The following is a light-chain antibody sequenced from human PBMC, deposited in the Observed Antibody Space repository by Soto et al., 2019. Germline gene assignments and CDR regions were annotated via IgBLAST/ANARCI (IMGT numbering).Light chain of an antibody. CDR3: MQRTHWPPIT. V-gene: IGKV2-28*01. CDR1: QSLLHSTGYNF. CDR2: LGY. Sequence: DIVMTQSPLSLPVTPGESGSISCSSSQSLLHSTGYNFLDWYLQKPGQSPQLLIYLGYNRDSGVPDRFSGSGSGTDFTLKISRVEAEDVGVYYCMQRTHWPPITFGQGTRLEIK. J-gene: IGKJ5*01.